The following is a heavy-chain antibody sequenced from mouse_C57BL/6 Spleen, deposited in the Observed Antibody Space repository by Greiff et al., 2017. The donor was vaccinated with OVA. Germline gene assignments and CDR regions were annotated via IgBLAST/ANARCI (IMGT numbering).Heavy chain of an antibody. J-gene: IGHJ2*01. CDR3: VRHDPDGYLDY. V-gene: IGHV10-1*01. CDR2: IRSKSNNYAT. CDR1: GFSFNTYA. Sequence: DVKLVESGGGLVQPKGSLKLSCAASGFSFNTYAMNWVRQAPGKGLEWVARIRSKSNNYATYYADSVKDRFTISRDDSESMLYLQMNNLKTEDTAMYYCVRHDPDGYLDYWGQGTTLTVSS. D-gene: IGHD2-3*01.